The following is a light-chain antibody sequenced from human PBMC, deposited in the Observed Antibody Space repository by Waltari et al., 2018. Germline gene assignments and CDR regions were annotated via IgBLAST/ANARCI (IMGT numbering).Light chain of an antibody. CDR3: AAYTSTNTVI. Sequence: QSALTQPASVSGSPGQSITISRPGTNSDIGSYNLVPWYQPYPGTAPNLLIFDVTRWPSGVSHRFSGSKSGNTASLTISGLQAEDEADYFCAAYTSTNTVIFGGGTKVTVL. CDR2: DVT. J-gene: IGLJ2*01. CDR1: NSDIGSYNL. V-gene: IGLV2-14*01.